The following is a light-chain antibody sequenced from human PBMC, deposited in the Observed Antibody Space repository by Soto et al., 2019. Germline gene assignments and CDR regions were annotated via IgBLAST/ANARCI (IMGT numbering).Light chain of an antibody. Sequence: DIQMTQSPSSVSASVGDRVTITCRTSQGISSWVAWYQQKPGKAPRLLLYAASSLQSGVPSRVSGSGSGTDFTLTISSLQLEDFATYYCQPANSFPLTFGEGTKVEIK. CDR1: QGISSW. J-gene: IGKJ4*01. V-gene: IGKV1-12*01. CDR3: QPANSFPLT. CDR2: AAS.